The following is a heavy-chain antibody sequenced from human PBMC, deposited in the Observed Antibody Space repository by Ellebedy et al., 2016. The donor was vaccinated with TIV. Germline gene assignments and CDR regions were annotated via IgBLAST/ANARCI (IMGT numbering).Heavy chain of an antibody. CDR2: VSYDGNTK. J-gene: IGHJ3*02. D-gene: IGHD7-27*01. V-gene: IGHV3-30*04. CDR1: GFTFSHYA. CDR3: TKRGVAWAAFDI. Sequence: PGGSLRLSCAASGFTFSHYAMHWVRQAPGKGLEWVAEVSYDGNTKYYTDSVKGRFTISRDNSQDTVHLQMHSLRAEDTAVYYCTKRGVAWAAFDIWGPGTLVTVSS.